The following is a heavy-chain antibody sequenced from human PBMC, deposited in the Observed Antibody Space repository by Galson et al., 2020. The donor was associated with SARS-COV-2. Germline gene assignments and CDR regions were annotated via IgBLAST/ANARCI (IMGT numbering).Heavy chain of an antibody. CDR1: GYSISSGYY. Sequence: TLSLTCAVSGYSISSGYYWGWIRQPPGKGLEWIGSIYHSGSTYYNPSLKSRVTISVDTSKNQFSLKLSSVTAADTAVYYCARDRDGYNSAQVFDYWGQGTLVTVSS. J-gene: IGHJ4*02. V-gene: IGHV4-38-2*02. CDR2: IYHSGST. CDR3: ARDRDGYNSAQVFDY. D-gene: IGHD5-12*01.